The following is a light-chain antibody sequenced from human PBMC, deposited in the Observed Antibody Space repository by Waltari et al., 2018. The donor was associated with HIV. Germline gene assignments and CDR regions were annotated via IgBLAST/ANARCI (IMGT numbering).Light chain of an antibody. Sequence: QSMLTQPPSVSGAPGQRVTISCSGSSSNIGARYDVHWYQHIPGTAPKLLIYESTSRPSGVPDRCSASTSCTSASLAITGLQAEDEADYYCQSFDSVVTSSVFGGGTKLTVL. CDR3: QSFDSVVTSSV. CDR2: EST. CDR1: SSNIGARYD. J-gene: IGLJ2*01. V-gene: IGLV1-40*01.